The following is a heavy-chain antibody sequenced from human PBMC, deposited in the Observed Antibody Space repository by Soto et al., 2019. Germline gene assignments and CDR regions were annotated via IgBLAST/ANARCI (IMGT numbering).Heavy chain of an antibody. J-gene: IGHJ4*02. CDR2: IYYSGST. Sequence: QVQLQESGPELVKPSETLSLTCTVSGCSISSYYWSWIRQPPGKGLEWMGYIYYSGSTNYNPSLKSRVTISVDTSKNQFSLKLSSVTAADKAVYYCARGRGVLYSSRRGSGYYFDYWGQGTLVTVSS. V-gene: IGHV4-59*01. CDR3: ARGRGVLYSSRRGSGYYFDY. D-gene: IGHD6-13*01. CDR1: GCSISSYY.